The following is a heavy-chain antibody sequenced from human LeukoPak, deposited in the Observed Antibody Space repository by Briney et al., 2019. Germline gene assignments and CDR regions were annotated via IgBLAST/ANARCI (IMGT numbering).Heavy chain of an antibody. J-gene: IGHJ4*02. Sequence: PGGSLRLSCAASGFTVSSNYMSWVRQAPGKGLEWVSVIYSGGSTYYADSVKGRFTISRDNSKNALYLQMNSLRAEDTAVYYCAKDRSYYDSGGFRNFDYWGQGTLVTVSS. CDR1: GFTVSSNY. CDR3: AKDRSYYDSGGFRNFDY. CDR2: IYSGGST. D-gene: IGHD3-22*01. V-gene: IGHV3-66*01.